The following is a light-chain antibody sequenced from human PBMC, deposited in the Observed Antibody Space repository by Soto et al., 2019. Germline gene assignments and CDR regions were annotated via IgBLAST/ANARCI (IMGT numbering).Light chain of an antibody. CDR1: QTVRNNY. V-gene: IGKV3-20*01. CDR2: DAS. Sequence: EFVLTQSPGTLSLSPGERATLSCRASQTVRNNYLAWYQQKPGQAPRLLIYDASSRATGIPDRFSGGGSGTDFTLTISRLEPEDFATYYCQQYYSSPYTFGQGTKLEV. J-gene: IGKJ2*01. CDR3: QQYYSSPYT.